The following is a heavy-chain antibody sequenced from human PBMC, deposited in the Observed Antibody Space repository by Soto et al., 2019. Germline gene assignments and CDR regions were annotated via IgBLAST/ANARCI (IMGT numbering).Heavy chain of an antibody. CDR1: LFTFSTYG. J-gene: IGHJ4*02. V-gene: IGHV3-33*08. CDR2: IWHDGSNE. D-gene: IGHD3-9*01. CDR3: AGINYDIFTGYFSDY. Sequence: SLRHSCSSSLFTFSTYGMHWVLQSPVKGLEWVALIWHDGSNEYYADSVKGRFTISRDNSKNTLSLQMNSLRAEDTAVYYCAGINYDIFTGYFSDYWGQGTLVTVSS.